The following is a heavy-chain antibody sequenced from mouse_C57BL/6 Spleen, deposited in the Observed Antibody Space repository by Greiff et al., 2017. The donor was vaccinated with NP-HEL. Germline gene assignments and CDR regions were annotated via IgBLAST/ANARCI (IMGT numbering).Heavy chain of an antibody. J-gene: IGHJ4*01. V-gene: IGHV1-15*01. CDR1: GYTFTDYE. Sequence: LQESGAELVRPGASVTLSCKASGYTFTDYEMHWVKQTPVHGLEWIGAIDPETGGTAYNQKFKGKAILTADKSSSTAYMELRSLTSEDSAVYYCTIYDGYPYAMDYWGQGTSVTVSS. D-gene: IGHD2-3*01. CDR3: TIYDGYPYAMDY. CDR2: IDPETGGT.